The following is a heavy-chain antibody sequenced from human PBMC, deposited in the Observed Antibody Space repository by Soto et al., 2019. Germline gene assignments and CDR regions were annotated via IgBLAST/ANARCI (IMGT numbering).Heavy chain of an antibody. CDR1: GFTFSSYA. Sequence: PGGSLRLSCSASGFTFSSYAMHWVRQAPGKGLEYASAISSNGGSTYYADSVKGRFTISRDNSKNTLYLQMSSLRAEDTAVYYCVNGYCSSTSCYAPHYYYGMDVWGQGTTVTVSS. D-gene: IGHD2-2*01. V-gene: IGHV3-64D*06. J-gene: IGHJ6*02. CDR2: ISSNGGST. CDR3: VNGYCSSTSCYAPHYYYGMDV.